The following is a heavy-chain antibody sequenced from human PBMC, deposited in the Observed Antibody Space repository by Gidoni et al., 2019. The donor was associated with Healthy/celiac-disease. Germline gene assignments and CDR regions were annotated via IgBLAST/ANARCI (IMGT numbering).Heavy chain of an antibody. CDR3: ARDRRYFDRLDAFDI. V-gene: IGHV3-33*01. D-gene: IGHD3-9*01. J-gene: IGHJ3*02. Sequence: LEWVAVIWYDGSNKYYADSVKGRFTISRDNSKNTLYLQMNSLRAEDTAVYYCARDRRYFDRLDAFDIWGQGTMVTVSS. CDR2: IWYDGSNK.